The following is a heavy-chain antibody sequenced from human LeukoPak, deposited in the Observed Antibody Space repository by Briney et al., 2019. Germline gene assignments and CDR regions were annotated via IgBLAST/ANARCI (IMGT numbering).Heavy chain of an antibody. V-gene: IGHV1-69*13. Sequence: ASVKVSCKASGGTFSSYAISWVRQAPGQGLEWMGGIIPIFGTANYAQKFQGRVTITADESTSTAYMELSSLRSEDTAVYYCARKTGDYDAFDICGQGTMVTVSS. CDR3: ARKTGDYDAFDI. CDR2: IIPIFGTA. D-gene: IGHD7-27*01. CDR1: GGTFSSYA. J-gene: IGHJ3*02.